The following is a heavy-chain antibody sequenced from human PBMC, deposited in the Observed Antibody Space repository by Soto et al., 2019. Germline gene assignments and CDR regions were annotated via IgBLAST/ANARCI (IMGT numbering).Heavy chain of an antibody. V-gene: IGHV4-31*03. Sequence: QVQLQESGPGLVKPSQTLSLTCTVSGGSISSGGYYWSWIRQHPGKGLEWIGYIYYSGSTYYNPSIKSRVTISVDTSKNQFSLKLSSVTAADTAVYYCARETLGYCTNASSVLDYYYYYSMAVWGKGTTVTVSS. D-gene: IGHD2-8*01. CDR1: GGSISSGGYY. CDR2: IYYSGST. CDR3: ARETLGYCTNASSVLDYYYYYSMAV. J-gene: IGHJ6*03.